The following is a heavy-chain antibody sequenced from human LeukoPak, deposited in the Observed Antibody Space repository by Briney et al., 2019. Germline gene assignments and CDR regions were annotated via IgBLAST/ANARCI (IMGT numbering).Heavy chain of an antibody. J-gene: IGHJ3*02. CDR3: ARGRLLLRSGSYVDAFDI. V-gene: IGHV1-18*04. CDR1: DTFTSYG. D-gene: IGHD3-10*01. CDR2: ISAYNGNT. Sequence: ASVKVSCKASDTFTSYGISWVRQAPGQGLEWMGWISAYNGNTNYAQKLQGRVTMTTDTSTSTAYMELRSLRSDDTAVYYCARGRLLLRSGSYVDAFDIWGQGTMVTVSS.